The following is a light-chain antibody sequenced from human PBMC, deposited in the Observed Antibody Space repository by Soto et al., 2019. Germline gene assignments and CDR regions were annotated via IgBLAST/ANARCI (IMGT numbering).Light chain of an antibody. Sequence: DIQMSQSPSSLSASVGDRVTITCRASQSIGSYLSWSQQKPGKAPKLLIFRASSLQSWVPSRFSGSGSGTDFTVSFNSLQPEDFATYDCQQTYTTPVTFGQGTKVE. CDR3: QQTYTTPVT. CDR1: QSIGSY. J-gene: IGKJ1*01. V-gene: IGKV1-39*01. CDR2: RAS.